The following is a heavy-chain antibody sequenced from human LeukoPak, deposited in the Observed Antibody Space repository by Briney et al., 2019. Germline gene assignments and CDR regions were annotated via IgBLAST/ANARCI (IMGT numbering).Heavy chain of an antibody. D-gene: IGHD1-26*01. CDR1: GFTFSSYW. J-gene: IGHJ4*02. CDR3: AKDVGKWESLHFFDY. Sequence: PGGSLRLSCAASGFTFSSYWMNWARQAPGKGLEWVASINHNGNVNYYVDSVTGRFTISRDNSRNTLYLQMNSLRGDDTAVYYCAKDVGKWESLHFFDYWGQGTLVTVSS. V-gene: IGHV3-7*03. CDR2: INHNGNVN.